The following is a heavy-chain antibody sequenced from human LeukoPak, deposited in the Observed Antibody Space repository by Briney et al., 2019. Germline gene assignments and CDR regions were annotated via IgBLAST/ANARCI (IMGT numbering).Heavy chain of an antibody. CDR2: IYTGGST. J-gene: IGHJ1*01. CDR3: ARGTETSAWLLQH. Sequence: PSETLSLTCTVSGDSISTYYWSWIRQPAGKGLEWIGLIYTGGSTNYNPSLKSRVTISVDTSKNQFSLKLNSVTAADTAVYYCARGTETSAWLLQHWGQGTMVTVSS. V-gene: IGHV4-4*07. CDR1: GDSISTYY. D-gene: IGHD2-2*01.